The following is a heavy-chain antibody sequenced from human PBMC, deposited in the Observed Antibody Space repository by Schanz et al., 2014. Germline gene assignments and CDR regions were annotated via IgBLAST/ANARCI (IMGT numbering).Heavy chain of an antibody. CDR2: ITRQGTT. J-gene: IGHJ6*03. CDR3: ARPSDSSWYMDV. V-gene: IGHV3-23*01. Sequence: EVQLLESGGGLAQPGGSLRLACAASGFNFNTYAMSWVRQAPGKGLEWVSGITRQGTTYYADFVKGRFTISRDNPKKTLYLQMNSLRAEDTAVYYCARPSDSSWYMDVWGKGTTGTVSS. CDR1: GFNFNTYA. D-gene: IGHD2-21*02.